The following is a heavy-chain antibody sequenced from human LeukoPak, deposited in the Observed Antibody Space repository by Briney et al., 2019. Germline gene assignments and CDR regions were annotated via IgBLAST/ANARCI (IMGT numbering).Heavy chain of an antibody. V-gene: IGHV1-2*02. Sequence: ASVKVSCKASGYTFTGYIMHWVRQAPGQGLEWMGWINPNSGDTKYTQKFQGRVTLTRDTSTSTVYMELSSLRSEDTAVYYCARDLLAGYMDVWGKGTTVTVSS. CDR1: GYTFTGYI. CDR2: INPNSGDT. J-gene: IGHJ6*03. CDR3: ARDLLAGYMDV. D-gene: IGHD3-3*01.